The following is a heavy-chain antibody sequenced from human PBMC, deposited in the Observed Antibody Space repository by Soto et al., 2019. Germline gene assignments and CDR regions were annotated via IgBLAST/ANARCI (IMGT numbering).Heavy chain of an antibody. CDR1: GGSFSGYY. J-gene: IGHJ3*02. V-gene: IGHV4-34*01. CDR3: AYGDYVIAFDI. CDR2: INHSGST. Sequence: PSETLSLTCAVYGGSFSGYYWSWIRQPPGKGLEWIGEINHSGSTNYNPSLKSRVTISVDTSKNQFSLRLSSVTAADTAVYYCAYGDYVIAFDIWGQGTMVTVS. D-gene: IGHD4-17*01.